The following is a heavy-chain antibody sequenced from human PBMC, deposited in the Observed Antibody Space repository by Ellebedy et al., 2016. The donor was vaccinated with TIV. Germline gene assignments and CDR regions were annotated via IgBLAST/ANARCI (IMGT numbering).Heavy chain of an antibody. CDR3: ARLMQEFWSGYYTNTLYGMDV. CDR2: IYPGDSDT. Sequence: PGGSLRLSCKGSGYSFTSYWIGWVRQMPGKGLEWMGIIYPGDSDTRYSPSFQGQVTISADKSISTAYLQWSSLKASDTAMYYCARLMQEFWSGYYTNTLYGMDVWGQGTTVTVSS. V-gene: IGHV5-51*01. D-gene: IGHD3-3*01. CDR1: GYSFTSYW. J-gene: IGHJ6*02.